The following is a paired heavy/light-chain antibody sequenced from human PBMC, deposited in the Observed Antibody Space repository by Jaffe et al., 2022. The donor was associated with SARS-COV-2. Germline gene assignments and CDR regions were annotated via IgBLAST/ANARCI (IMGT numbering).Light chain of an antibody. J-gene: IGKJ1*01. CDR1: QSLLHSNGYNY. V-gene: IGKV2-28*01. CDR3: MQALQTLRA. Sequence: DIVMTQSPLSLPVTPGEPASISCRSSQSLLHSNGYNYLDWYLQKPGQSPQLLIYLGSNRASGVPDRFSGSGSGTDFTLKISRVEAEDVGVYYCMQALQTLRAFGQGTKVEIK. CDR2: LGS.
Heavy chain of an antibody. CDR1: GFTFSSYA. D-gene: IGHD6-19*01. V-gene: IGHV3-30-3*01. CDR3: ARDQRSGWNYYYYGMDV. CDR2: ISYDGSNK. Sequence: QVQLVESGGGVVQPGRSLRLSCAASGFTFSSYAMHWVRQAPGKGLEWVAVISYDGSNKYYADSVKGRFTISRDNSKNTLYLQMNSLRAEDTAVYYCARDQRSGWNYYYYGMDVWGQGTTVTVSS. J-gene: IGHJ6*02.